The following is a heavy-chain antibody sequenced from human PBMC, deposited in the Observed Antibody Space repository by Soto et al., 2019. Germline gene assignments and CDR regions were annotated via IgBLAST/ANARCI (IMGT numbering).Heavy chain of an antibody. V-gene: IGHV1-8*01. CDR3: ARAPYNSTVTTSWFDP. Sequence: QVQLVQSGAEVKKPGASVKVSCKASGYTFTSYDINWVRQATGQGLEWMGWMNPNSGNTGYAQKFQGRVTMTRNTSISTAYMELSSMRSEDTAVYYCARAPYNSTVTTSWFDPWGQGTLVTVSS. CDR2: MNPNSGNT. J-gene: IGHJ5*02. D-gene: IGHD4-17*01. CDR1: GYTFTSYD.